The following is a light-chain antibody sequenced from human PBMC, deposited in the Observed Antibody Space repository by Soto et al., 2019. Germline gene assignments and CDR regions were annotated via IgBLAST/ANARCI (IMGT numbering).Light chain of an antibody. CDR2: DAS. CDR3: QQRRDWPMT. V-gene: IGKV3-11*01. Sequence: EIVLTQSPATLSLSPGERATLSCRASQSVSYYLAWYQQKPGQAPRLLIYDASNRATGIPVRFSGSGSGTDFTLTISSLEAEDFAVYYCQQRRDWPMTFGQGTKVDIK. J-gene: IGKJ1*01. CDR1: QSVSYY.